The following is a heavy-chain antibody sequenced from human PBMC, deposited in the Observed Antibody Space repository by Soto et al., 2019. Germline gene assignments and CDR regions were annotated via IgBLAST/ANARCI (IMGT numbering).Heavy chain of an antibody. V-gene: IGHV3-30-3*01. CDR3: ARETRLRFLEWSHQPNYYYYGMDV. CDR2: ISYDGSNK. CDR1: GFTFSSYA. D-gene: IGHD3-3*01. Sequence: GGSLRLSCAASGFTFSSYAMHWVRQAPGKGLEWVAVISYDGSNKYYADSVKGRFTISRDNSKNTLYLQMNSLRAEDTAVYYCARETRLRFLEWSHQPNYYYYGMDVWGQGTTVTVSS. J-gene: IGHJ6*02.